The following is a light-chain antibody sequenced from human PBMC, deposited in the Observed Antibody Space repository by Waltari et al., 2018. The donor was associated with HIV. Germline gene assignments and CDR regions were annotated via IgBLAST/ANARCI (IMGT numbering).Light chain of an antibody. CDR1: SPRTYN. CDR3: GSRDRTGSSYV. J-gene: IGLJ1*01. V-gene: IGLV3-19*01. CDR2: NGN. Sequence: SSDLTQDPAVSVALGQTVRNQCQGESPRTYNATRSRQDPGQAPILVIFNGNIRPSGIPYRFSGSASGNTASLTITGALAEDEADYYCGSRDRTGSSYVFGPGTEVTV.